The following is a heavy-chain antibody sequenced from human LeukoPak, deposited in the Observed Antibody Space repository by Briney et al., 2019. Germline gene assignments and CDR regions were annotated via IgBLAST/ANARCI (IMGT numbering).Heavy chain of an antibody. Sequence: SQTLSLTCTVSGGSISSGDYYWSWIRQPPGKGLEWIGYIYYSGSTYYKPSLKSRVNISVDTSKNQFSLKLSSVTAADTAVYYCARVPHFGPGYCSGGSCYDYWGQGTLVTVSS. CDR1: GGSISSGDYY. J-gene: IGHJ4*02. CDR2: IYYSGST. V-gene: IGHV4-30-4*01. CDR3: ARVPHFGPGYCSGGSCYDY. D-gene: IGHD2-15*01.